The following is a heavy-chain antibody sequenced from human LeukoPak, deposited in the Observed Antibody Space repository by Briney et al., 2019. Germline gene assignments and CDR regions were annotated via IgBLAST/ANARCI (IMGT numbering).Heavy chain of an antibody. D-gene: IGHD2-2*01. Sequence: ASVKVSCKASGGTFSSYTINWVRQAPGQGLEWMGRIIPIFDTAHYAQNFQGGVTITADKSTSAAYMELSSLRSEDTAIYYCASRYCTSTSCSLDVWGQGTTVTVSS. J-gene: IGHJ6*02. V-gene: IGHV1-69*08. CDR2: IIPIFDTA. CDR1: GGTFSSYT. CDR3: ASRYCTSTSCSLDV.